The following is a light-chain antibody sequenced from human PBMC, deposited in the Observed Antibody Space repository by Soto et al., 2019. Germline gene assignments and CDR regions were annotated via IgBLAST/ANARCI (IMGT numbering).Light chain of an antibody. CDR3: QQYNSYSGT. Sequence: DIQMTQSPSSVSASVGDRVSITCRASQGISNWLAWYQQKPGRAPKLLIYAASSLQSGVSSRFSGSGSGTEFTLTISSLQPDDFATYYCQQYNSYSGTFGQGTKVDIK. CDR2: AAS. CDR1: QGISNW. V-gene: IGKV1D-16*01. J-gene: IGKJ1*01.